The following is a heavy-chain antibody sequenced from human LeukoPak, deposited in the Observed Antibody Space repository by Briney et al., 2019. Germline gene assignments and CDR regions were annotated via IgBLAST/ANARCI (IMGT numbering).Heavy chain of an antibody. V-gene: IGHV3-9*02. J-gene: IGHJ6*02. Sequence: GGSLRLSRVVSGFNSEDHAMHWVRQAPGKGLEWVSGIYWSSSGTGYADSVKGRFTVSRDSAKNSLYLQMNSLRPEDTALYYCVKDMNPGGADVWGQGTTVTVSS. CDR1: GFNSEDHA. D-gene: IGHD3-10*01. CDR3: VKDMNPGGADV. CDR2: IYWSSSGT.